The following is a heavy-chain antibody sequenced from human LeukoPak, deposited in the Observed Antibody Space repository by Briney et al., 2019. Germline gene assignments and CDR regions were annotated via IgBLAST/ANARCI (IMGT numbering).Heavy chain of an antibody. CDR3: AGIDAFDI. V-gene: IGHV3-53*01. J-gene: IGHJ3*02. CDR2: IYSGGST. CDR1: GFTVSSDY. Sequence: GGSLRLSCAASGFTVSSDYISWVRQAPGKGLEWVSVIYSGGSTYYADSVKGRFTISRDKSKNTVYLQMNSLRAEDTAVYYCAGIDAFDIWGQGTMVTVSS.